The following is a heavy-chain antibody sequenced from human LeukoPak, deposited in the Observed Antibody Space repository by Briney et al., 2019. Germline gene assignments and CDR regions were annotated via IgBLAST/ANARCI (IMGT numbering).Heavy chain of an antibody. Sequence: ASVKVSCKASGYTFTNYYIHWGRQAPGQGLEWMGIINPSGGGTTYAQNFQGRLTITRDMSTSTVYIELSSLGSDDTAVYYCARNIGTAVLDFWGQGTLVTVSS. J-gene: IGHJ4*02. V-gene: IGHV1-46*01. CDR2: INPSGGGT. CDR1: GYTFTNYY. CDR3: ARNIGTAVLDF. D-gene: IGHD5-12*01.